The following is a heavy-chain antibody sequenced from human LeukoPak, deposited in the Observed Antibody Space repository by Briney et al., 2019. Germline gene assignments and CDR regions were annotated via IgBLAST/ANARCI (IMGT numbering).Heavy chain of an antibody. D-gene: IGHD3-3*01. CDR2: IYSGGST. Sequence: PGGSLRLSCAASGFTVSSNYMSWVRQAPGKGLDWVSVIYSGGSTYYADSVKGRFTISRDNSKNTLYLQMNSLRAEDTAVYYCARGRTLRLLECFVFDYWGQGTLVTVSS. J-gene: IGHJ4*02. CDR3: ARGRTLRLLECFVFDY. CDR1: GFTVSSNY. V-gene: IGHV3-66*02.